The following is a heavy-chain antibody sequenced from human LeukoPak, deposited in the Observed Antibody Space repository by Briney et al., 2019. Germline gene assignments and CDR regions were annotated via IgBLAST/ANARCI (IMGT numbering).Heavy chain of an antibody. CDR2: IYTSGST. D-gene: IGHD3-22*01. V-gene: IGHV4-61*02. CDR1: GGSISSGSYY. J-gene: IGHJ4*02. CDR3: ARVTTGGYYNY. Sequence: SETLSLTCTVSGGSISSGSYYWSWIRQPAGKGLEWIGRIYTSGSTNYNPSLKSRVTISVDTSKNQFSLKLSSVTAADTAVYYCARVTTGGYYNYWGQGTLVTVSS.